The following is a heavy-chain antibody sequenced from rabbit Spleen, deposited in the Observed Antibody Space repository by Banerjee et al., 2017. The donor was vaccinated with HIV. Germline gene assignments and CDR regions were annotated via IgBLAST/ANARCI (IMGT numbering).Heavy chain of an antibody. CDR2: IAGSSSGFT. J-gene: IGHJ6*01. CDR3: ARDTGTSFSTYGMDL. CDR1: GFSFSSSDY. V-gene: IGHV1S40*01. Sequence: QSLEESGGGLVKPEGSLTLTCKASGFSFSSSDYICWVRQAPGKGLEWIACIAGSSSGFTYSATWAKGRFTCSKTSSTTVTLQMTSLTGADTATYFCARDTGTSFSTYGMDLWGPGTLVTVS. D-gene: IGHD7-1*01.